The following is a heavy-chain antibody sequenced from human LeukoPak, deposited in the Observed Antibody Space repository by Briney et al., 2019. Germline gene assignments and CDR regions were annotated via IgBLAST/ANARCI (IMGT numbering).Heavy chain of an antibody. CDR1: GYTFTSYA. CDR2: INTNTGNP. J-gene: IGHJ5*02. CDR3: ARETDCSSTSCYVLRGTENWFDP. Sequence: ASVKVSCKASGYTFTSYAMNWVRQAPGQGLEWMGWINTNTGNPTYAQGFTGRFVFSLDTSVSTAYLQISSLKAEDTAVYYCARETDCSSTSCYVLRGTENWFDPWGQGTLVTVSS. D-gene: IGHD2-2*01. V-gene: IGHV7-4-1*02.